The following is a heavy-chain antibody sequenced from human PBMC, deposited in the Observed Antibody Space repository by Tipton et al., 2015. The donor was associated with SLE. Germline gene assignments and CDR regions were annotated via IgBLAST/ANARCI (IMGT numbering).Heavy chain of an antibody. Sequence: SLRLSCAASGFTFSSYWMHWVRQAPGKGLVWVSRINSDGSSTYYADSVKGRFTISRDNAKNSLYLQMNSLRAEDTALYYCAREGVYGDHTFDYWGQGTLVTVSS. V-gene: IGHV3-74*01. CDR2: INSDGSST. J-gene: IGHJ4*02. D-gene: IGHD4-17*01. CDR1: GFTFSSYW. CDR3: AREGVYGDHTFDY.